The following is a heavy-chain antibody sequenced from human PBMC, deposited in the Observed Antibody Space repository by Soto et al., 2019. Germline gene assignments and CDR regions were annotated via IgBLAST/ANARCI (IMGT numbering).Heavy chain of an antibody. J-gene: IGHJ4*02. Sequence: GGSLRLSCAASGFTFSSYAMSWVRQAPGKGLEWVSAISGSGGSTYYADSVKGRFTISRDNSKNTLYLQMNSLRAVDTAVYYCAKGLTMIVVVIYFDYWGQGTLVTVSS. CDR2: ISGSGGST. V-gene: IGHV3-23*01. CDR1: GFTFSSYA. D-gene: IGHD3-22*01. CDR3: AKGLTMIVVVIYFDY.